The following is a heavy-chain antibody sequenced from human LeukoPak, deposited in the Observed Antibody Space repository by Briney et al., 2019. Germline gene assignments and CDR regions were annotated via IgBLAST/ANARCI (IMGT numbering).Heavy chain of an antibody. D-gene: IGHD6-19*01. CDR1: GFTVSSNY. J-gene: IGHJ4*02. CDR3: AKDVQIAVAGVIDY. Sequence: GGSLRLSCAASGFTVSSNYMSWVRQAPGKGLEWVSAISGSGGSTYYADSVKGRFTISRDNSKNTLYLQMNSLRAEDTAVYYCAKDVQIAVAGVIDYWGQGTLVTVSS. V-gene: IGHV3-23*01. CDR2: ISGSGGST.